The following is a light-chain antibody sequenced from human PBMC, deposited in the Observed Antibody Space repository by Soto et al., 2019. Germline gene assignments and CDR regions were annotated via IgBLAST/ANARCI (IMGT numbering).Light chain of an antibody. CDR1: QGVSRK. CDR2: GAS. Sequence: DIVMTQSPATLSVAPGERVTFSCRASQGVSRKLAWYQHKPGQAPRLLISGASTGATGIPARFSGSGSGTDFTLTISSLGPEDFAVYYCQQRSNWLTFGGGTKVDI. J-gene: IGKJ4*01. CDR3: QQRSNWLT. V-gene: IGKV3-11*01.